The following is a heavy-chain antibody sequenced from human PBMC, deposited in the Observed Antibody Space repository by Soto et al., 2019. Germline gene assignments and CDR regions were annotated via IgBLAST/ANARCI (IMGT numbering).Heavy chain of an antibody. CDR2: IYDSGST. J-gene: IGHJ6*02. Sequence: QVQLQESGPGLVKPSQTLSLTCTVSGGSISSGGYYWSWIRQHPGKGLEWIGSIYDSGSTYYNPYLKSRVTIPVDTSNNRCSLKLSAVNAADTAVSYCARDRRAYWGGARGSGGYGMDVCGQGTTVTVSS. V-gene: IGHV4-31*03. CDR3: ARDRRAYWGGARGSGGYGMDV. D-gene: IGHD2-21*01. CDR1: GGSISSGGYY.